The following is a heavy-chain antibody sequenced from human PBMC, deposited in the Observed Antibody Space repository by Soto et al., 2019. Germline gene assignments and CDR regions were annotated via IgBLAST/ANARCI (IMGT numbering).Heavy chain of an antibody. Sequence: QVQLRESGPGLVKSSETLSLTCTVSGGSISTYYWSWVRQPPGNGLEWIGYIYYSGTATYNPSLRSRVTISVDTSKNQFSLRLSAVTAADTAVYYCASGDGIQLVSLAGRYYYHKMDVWGQGTTVTVYS. CDR1: GGSISTYY. V-gene: IGHV4-59*01. D-gene: IGHD1-1*01. CDR2: IYYSGTA. J-gene: IGHJ6*02. CDR3: ASGDGIQLVSLAGRYYYHKMDV.